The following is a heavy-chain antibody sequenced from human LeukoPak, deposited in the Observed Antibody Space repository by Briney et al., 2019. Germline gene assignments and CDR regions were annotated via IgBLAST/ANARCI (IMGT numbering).Heavy chain of an antibody. V-gene: IGHV7-4-1*02. D-gene: IGHD3-10*01. CDR1: GYTFTSYA. CDR2: INTNTGNP. Sequence: GASVKVSCKASGYTFTSYAMNWVRQAPGQGLEWMGWINTNTGNPTYAQGFTGRFVFSLDTSVSTAYLQISSLKAEDTAVYYCARGSSVGLLPYYYYYTDVWGKGTTVTVSS. CDR3: ARGSSVGLLPYYYYYTDV. J-gene: IGHJ6*03.